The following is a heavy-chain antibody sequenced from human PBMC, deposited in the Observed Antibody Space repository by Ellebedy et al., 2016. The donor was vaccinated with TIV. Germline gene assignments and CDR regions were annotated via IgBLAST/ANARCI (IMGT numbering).Heavy chain of an antibody. CDR2: IYYSGET. V-gene: IGHV4-34*09. D-gene: IGHD1-26*01. Sequence: MPSETLSLTCAVYGGSFSGYCWSWIRQHPGKGLEWIGSIYYSGETFYNPSLKSRATVSSEKSMNRFSLRLTSVTAADTAVYYCARLRVGASMPTDYWGPGTLVTVSS. J-gene: IGHJ4*01. CDR1: GGSFSGYC. CDR3: ARLRVGASMPTDY.